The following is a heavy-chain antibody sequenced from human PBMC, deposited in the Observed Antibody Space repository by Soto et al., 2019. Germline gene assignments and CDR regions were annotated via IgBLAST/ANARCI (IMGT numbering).Heavy chain of an antibody. J-gene: IGHJ6*02. V-gene: IGHV4-59*08. Sequence: LTCTVSGGSISSDYWSWIRQSPGKGLEWIGYIYSRGNTNYNPSLNSRVTISVDTSKTQFSLKVGSVTAADTDVYYCASSSLYGMDVWGQGTTVTVSS. CDR2: IYSRGNT. CDR1: GGSISSDY. CDR3: ASSSLYGMDV.